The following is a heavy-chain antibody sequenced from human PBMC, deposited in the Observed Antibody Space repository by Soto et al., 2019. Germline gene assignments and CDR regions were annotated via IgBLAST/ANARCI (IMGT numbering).Heavy chain of an antibody. D-gene: IGHD2-15*01. CDR1: GFDFSNAW. CDR3: TRDQAHRAAV. Sequence: EVQLVESGGGLVQPGGSLRLSCAASGFDFSNAWMHWVRQAPGKGLVWVSHVNSDGSITTYADSVKGRFTISRDNAKNTVYRQMNSLRVEDTSVYHGTRDQAHRAAVWVQGTLVTVSA. V-gene: IGHV3-74*01. CDR2: VNSDGSIT. J-gene: IGHJ4*02.